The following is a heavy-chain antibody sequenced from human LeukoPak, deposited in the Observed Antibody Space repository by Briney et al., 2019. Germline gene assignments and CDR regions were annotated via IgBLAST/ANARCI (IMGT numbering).Heavy chain of an antibody. CDR1: GFTFSSYW. J-gene: IGHJ4*02. V-gene: IGHV3-74*01. D-gene: IGHD3-22*01. Sequence: GGSLRLSCAASGFTFSSYWMNWVRQAPGKGLVWVSRINSDGSSTSYADSVKGRFTISRDNAKNTLYLQMNSLRAEDTAVYYCARDYRTYYYDSSGPDYWGQGTLVTVSS. CDR2: INSDGSST. CDR3: ARDYRTYYYDSSGPDY.